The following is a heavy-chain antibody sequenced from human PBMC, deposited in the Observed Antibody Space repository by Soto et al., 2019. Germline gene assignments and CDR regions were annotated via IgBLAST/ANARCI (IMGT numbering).Heavy chain of an antibody. CDR1: GFTFSDYY. CDR2: ISSSGSTI. J-gene: IGHJ6*03. V-gene: IGHV3-11*01. D-gene: IGHD2-2*01. Sequence: QVQLVESGGGLVKPGGSLRLSCAASGFTFSDYYMSWIRQGPGKGLEWVSYISSSGSTIFYADSVKGRFTISRDNAKNSLYLQMNSLRAEDTAVYYCAGAVPAAMPGYYYYYMDVWGKGTTVTVSS. CDR3: AGAVPAAMPGYYYYYMDV.